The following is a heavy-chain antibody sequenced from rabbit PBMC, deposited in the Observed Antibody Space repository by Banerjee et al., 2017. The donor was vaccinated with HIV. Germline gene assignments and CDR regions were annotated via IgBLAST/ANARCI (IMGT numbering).Heavy chain of an antibody. CDR3: ARDRDWTLDL. V-gene: IGHV1S45*01. D-gene: IGHD4-2*01. CDR2: IWTGDGAT. CDR1: GFSFRNKYV. Sequence: QEQLEESGGDLVKPEGSLTLTCTASGFSFRNKYVMCWVRQAPGKGLELIACIWTGDGATYYASWAKGRFTISSDNARNTVDLQMNSLTAVDTATYFCARDRDWTLDLWGPGTLVTVS. J-gene: IGHJ6*01.